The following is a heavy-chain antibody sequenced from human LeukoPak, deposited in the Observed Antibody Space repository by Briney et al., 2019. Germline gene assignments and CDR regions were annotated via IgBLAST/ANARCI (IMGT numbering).Heavy chain of an antibody. CDR2: INHSGST. CDR3: ARDRTLLNIVVVPTAYYYYMDV. V-gene: IGHV4-34*01. J-gene: IGHJ6*03. Sequence: PSETLSLTCAVYGGSFSGYYWSWIRQPPGKGLEWIGEINHSGSTNYNPSLKSRVTISVDTSKNQFSLKLSSVTAADTAVYYCARDRTLLNIVVVPTAYYYYMDVWGKGTTVTISS. CDR1: GGSFSGYY. D-gene: IGHD2-2*01.